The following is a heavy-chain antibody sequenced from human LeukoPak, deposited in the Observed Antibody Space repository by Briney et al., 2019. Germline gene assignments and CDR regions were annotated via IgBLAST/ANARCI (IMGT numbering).Heavy chain of an antibody. CDR2: ISWDGNE. CDR3: AHRPYLAVATGMFWLDP. J-gene: IGHJ5*02. D-gene: IGHD5-12*01. Sequence: SGPTLVKPTQTLTLTCTFSGFSLSTSGLSVGWIRQSSGKALEWLALISWDGNERYSPSLKSRLTITKDTSKNQVVLTMTNMDPVDTGTYYCAHRPYLAVATGMFWLDPWGQGTLVTVSS. V-gene: IGHV2-5*02. CDR1: GFSLSTSGLS.